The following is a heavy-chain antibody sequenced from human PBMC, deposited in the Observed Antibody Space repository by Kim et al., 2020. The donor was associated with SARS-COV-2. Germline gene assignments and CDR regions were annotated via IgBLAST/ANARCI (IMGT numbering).Heavy chain of an antibody. CDR2: TYYRSKWYN. Sequence: SQTLSLTCAISGDRVSSNSAAWHWIRQSPSRGLEWLGRTYYRSKWYNDYAVSVKSRITINPDTSKNQFSLQLNSVTPEDTAVYYCARGRSSGWYAPPYFDYWGQGTLVTVSS. J-gene: IGHJ4*02. D-gene: IGHD6-19*01. CDR3: ARGRSSGWYAPPYFDY. V-gene: IGHV6-1*01. CDR1: GDRVSSNSAA.